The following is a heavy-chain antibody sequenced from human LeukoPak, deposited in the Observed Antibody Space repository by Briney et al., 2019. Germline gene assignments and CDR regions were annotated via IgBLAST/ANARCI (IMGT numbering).Heavy chain of an antibody. J-gene: IGHJ5*02. CDR2: IYPGDSDT. D-gene: IGHD2-2*01. V-gene: IGHV5-51*01. CDR3: AIRPVVPAANTWFDP. Sequence: GESLKISCKGSGYSFTSYWIGWVRQMPGKGLGWMGIIYPGDSDTRYSPSFQGQVTISADKSISTAYLQWSSLKASDTAMYYCAIRPVVPAANTWFDPWGQGTLVTVSS. CDR1: GYSFTSYW.